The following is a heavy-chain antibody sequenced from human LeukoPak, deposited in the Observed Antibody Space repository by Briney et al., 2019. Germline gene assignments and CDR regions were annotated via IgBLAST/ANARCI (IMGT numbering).Heavy chain of an antibody. CDR1: GGSISTYY. D-gene: IGHD5-18*01. CDR3: ARKGGYSSGGFDS. CDR2: IYYSGST. J-gene: IGHJ5*01. Sequence: SETLSLTCTVSGGSISTYYWSWIRQPPGKGLERIGYIYYSGSTNYNPSLKSRVTISVDTSKNQFSLKLTSVTAADTAVYYCARKGGYSSGGFDSWGQGALATVSS. V-gene: IGHV4-59*08.